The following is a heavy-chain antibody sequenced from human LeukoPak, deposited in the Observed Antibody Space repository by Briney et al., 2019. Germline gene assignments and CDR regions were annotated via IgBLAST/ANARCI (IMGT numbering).Heavy chain of an antibody. CDR1: GGSISSSHW. Sequence: PSGTLSLTCAVSGGSISSSHWWRWVRQPPGKGLEWIGEIYHSGSTNYNPALKSRVTISVDKSKNQLSLMLSSVTAEDTAVYYCAITRRHYGSGSYAYYFDYWGQGTLVTVSS. D-gene: IGHD3-10*01. CDR3: AITRRHYGSGSYAYYFDY. V-gene: IGHV4-4*02. J-gene: IGHJ4*02. CDR2: IYHSGST.